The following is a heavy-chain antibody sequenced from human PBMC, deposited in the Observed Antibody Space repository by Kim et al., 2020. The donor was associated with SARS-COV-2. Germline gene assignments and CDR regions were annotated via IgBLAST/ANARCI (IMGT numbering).Heavy chain of an antibody. CDR3: ARLRRRHDYYYYYGMDV. V-gene: IGHV4-34*01. CDR1: GGSFSGYY. J-gene: IGHJ6*02. Sequence: SETLSLTCAVYGGSFSGYYWSWIRQPPGTGLEWIGEINHSGSTNYNPSLKRRVTISVDTSKNQFSLKLSSVTAADTAVYYCARLRRRHDYYYYYGMDVWGQGTTVTVSS. CDR2: INHSGST.